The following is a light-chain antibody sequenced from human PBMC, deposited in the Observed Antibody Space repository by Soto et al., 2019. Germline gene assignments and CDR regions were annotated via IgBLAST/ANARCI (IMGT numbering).Light chain of an antibody. CDR2: GAS. Sequence: EIVLTQSPGTLSLSPGERATLSCRASQSVSSSSLAWYQQKPGQAPRLLIYGASSRAAGIPDRISGSGSGTDFTLTFSRLEPEDFAVYYCQQYGNSPLTFGGGTKVEIK. CDR3: QQYGNSPLT. J-gene: IGKJ4*01. V-gene: IGKV3-20*01. CDR1: QSVSSSS.